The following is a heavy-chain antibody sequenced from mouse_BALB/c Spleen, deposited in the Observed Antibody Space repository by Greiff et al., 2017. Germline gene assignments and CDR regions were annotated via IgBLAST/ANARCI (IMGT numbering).Heavy chain of an antibody. J-gene: IGHJ2*01. CDR2: IDPANGNT. V-gene: IGHV14-3*02. CDR3: ARGITTVVDYFDY. CDR1: GFNIKDTY. Sequence: VQLQQSGAELVKPGASVKLSCTASGFNIKDTYMHWVKQRPEQGLEWIGRIDPANGNTKYDPKFQGKATITADTSSNTAYLQLSSLTSEDTAVYYCARGITTVVDYFDYWGQGTTLTVSS. D-gene: IGHD1-1*01.